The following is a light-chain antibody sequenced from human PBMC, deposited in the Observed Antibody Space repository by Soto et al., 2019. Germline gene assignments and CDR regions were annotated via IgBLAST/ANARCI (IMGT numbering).Light chain of an antibody. CDR2: GAS. Sequence: EVVMTQSPATLSVSPGERVTLSCRSSQSFADNLAWFQQKPGQGPRLLIYGASTRATGIPARFSGSGSETDFTLTITSLEPEDFAVYFCHQRYNWPRVTFGQGTRLE. V-gene: IGKV3-15*01. J-gene: IGKJ5*01. CDR3: HQRYNWPRVT. CDR1: QSFADN.